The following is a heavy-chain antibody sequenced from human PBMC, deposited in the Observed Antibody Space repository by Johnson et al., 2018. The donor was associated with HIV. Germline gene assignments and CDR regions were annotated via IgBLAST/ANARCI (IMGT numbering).Heavy chain of an antibody. CDR1: GFTFDDYG. Sequence: VQLVESGGGLIQPGGSLRLSCAASGFTFDDYGMSWVRQAPGKGLEWVSGIKWNGGNTGYADSVRGRFTISRDNAKNSLYLQMNSLRAEDTALYYCARDRRNYHDSSGYPDYEAFDIWGQGTILTVSS. CDR3: ARDRRNYHDSSGYPDYEAFDI. CDR2: IKWNGGNT. V-gene: IGHV3-20*04. D-gene: IGHD3-22*01. J-gene: IGHJ3*02.